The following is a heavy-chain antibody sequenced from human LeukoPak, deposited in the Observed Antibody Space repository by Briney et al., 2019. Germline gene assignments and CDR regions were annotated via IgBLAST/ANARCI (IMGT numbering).Heavy chain of an antibody. CDR3: VRRFAVNPRYAFDI. CDR1: GGSISSGGYY. Sequence: SETLSLTCTVSGGSISSGGYYWSWIRQHPGKGLEWIGYIYYSGSTYYNPSLKSRVTISVDTSKNQFSLKLSSVTAADTAVYYCVRRFAVNPRYAFDIWGQGTVVSVSS. J-gene: IGHJ3*02. D-gene: IGHD4-17*01. CDR2: IYYSGST. V-gene: IGHV4-31*03.